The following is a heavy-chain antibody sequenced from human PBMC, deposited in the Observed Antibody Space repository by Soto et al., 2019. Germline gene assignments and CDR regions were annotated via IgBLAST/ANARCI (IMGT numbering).Heavy chain of an antibody. Sequence: QVQLVESGGGVVQPGRSVRLSCAASGFTFSSYGMHWVRQAPGKGLEWVAVIWYDGSNKYYADSVKGRFTISRDNSKNTLYLQMNSLGAEDTAVYYCATPNYGSGSYSYYYYGMDVWGQGTTVTVSS. J-gene: IGHJ6*02. D-gene: IGHD3-10*01. V-gene: IGHV3-33*01. CDR1: GFTFSSYG. CDR3: ATPNYGSGSYSYYYYGMDV. CDR2: IWYDGSNK.